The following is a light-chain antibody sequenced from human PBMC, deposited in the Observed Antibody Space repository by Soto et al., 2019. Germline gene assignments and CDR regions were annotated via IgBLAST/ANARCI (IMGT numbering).Light chain of an antibody. CDR2: GAS. J-gene: IGKJ1*01. CDR1: QSVSSY. Sequence: EFVWPQSPSTLSLSPGERAALCCRSSQSVSSYLAWYQQKPGQAPRLLIYGASTRATGIPARFSGSGSGTEFTLTISSLQSEDFAVYYCQQYNNWPPWTFGQGTKVDIK. V-gene: IGKV3-15*01. CDR3: QQYNNWPPWT.